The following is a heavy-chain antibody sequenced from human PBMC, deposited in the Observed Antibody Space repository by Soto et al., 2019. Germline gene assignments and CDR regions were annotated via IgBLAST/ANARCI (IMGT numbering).Heavy chain of an antibody. Sequence: LRLSCAASGFTFSNAWMSWVRQAPGKGLEWVGRIKSKTDGGTTDYAAPVKGRFTISRDDSKNTLYLQMNSLKTEDTAVYYCTTDSSSWYNYYGMDVWGQGTTVTVSS. CDR2: IKSKTDGGTT. D-gene: IGHD6-13*01. J-gene: IGHJ6*02. CDR3: TTDSSSWYNYYGMDV. CDR1: GFTFSNAW. V-gene: IGHV3-15*01.